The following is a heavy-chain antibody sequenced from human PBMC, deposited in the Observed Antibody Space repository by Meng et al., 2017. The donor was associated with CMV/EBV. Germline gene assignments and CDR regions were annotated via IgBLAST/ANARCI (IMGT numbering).Heavy chain of an antibody. CDR3: ARELGYSSPFGY. CDR2: IYYSGST. J-gene: IGHJ4*02. V-gene: IGHV4-39*07. Sequence: CTEYVGSISRSRYYWGWIRQPPGKGLEWIGSIYYSGSTYYTPSLKSRVTISVDTSKNQFSLKLSSVTAADTAVYYCARELGYSSPFGYWGQGTLVTVSS. CDR1: VGSISRSRYY. D-gene: IGHD5-18*01.